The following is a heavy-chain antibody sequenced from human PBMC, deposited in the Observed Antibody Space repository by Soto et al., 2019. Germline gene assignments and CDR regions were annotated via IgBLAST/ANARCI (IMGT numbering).Heavy chain of an antibody. CDR3: ARGSALLQTSHYGGMDV. CDR1: GGSLSGYC. J-gene: IGHJ6*02. Sequence: SETRCHRCGGYGGSLSGYCWSGSRQPPGKGLEWIGEINHSGSTNYNPSLKSRVTISVDTSKNQFSLKLSSVTAADTAVYYCARGSALLQTSHYGGMDVSGQGTTVTVSS. V-gene: IGHV4-34*01. D-gene: IGHD2-21*01. CDR2: INHSGST.